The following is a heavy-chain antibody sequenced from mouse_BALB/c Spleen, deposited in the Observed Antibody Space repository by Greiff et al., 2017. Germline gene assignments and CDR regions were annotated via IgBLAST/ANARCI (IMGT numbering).Heavy chain of an antibody. V-gene: IGHV5-6*01. CDR2: ISSGGSYT. CDR3: ASEEVPLFAY. J-gene: IGHJ3*01. Sequence: EVKLMESGGDLVKPGGSLKLSCAASGFTFSSYGMSWVRQTPDKRLEWVATISSGGSYTYYPDSVKGRFTISRDNAKNTLYLQMSSLKSEDTAMYYCASEEVPLFAYWGQGTLVTVSA. D-gene: IGHD2-14*01. CDR1: GFTFSSYG.